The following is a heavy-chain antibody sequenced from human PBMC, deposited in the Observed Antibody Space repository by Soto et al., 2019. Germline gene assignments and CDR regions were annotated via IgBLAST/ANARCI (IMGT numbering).Heavy chain of an antibody. D-gene: IGHD2-21*01. V-gene: IGHV1-46*01. CDR2: INPSGGST. CDR1: GYTFTSYY. Sequence: ASVKVSCKASGYTFTSYYMHWVRQAPGQGLEWMGIINPSGGSTSYAQKFQGRVTMTRDTSTSTVNMELSSLRSEDTAGYYCAGDAGYSAAPGAFDFGAQGTLAPV. J-gene: IGHJ3*01. CDR3: AGDAGYSAAPGAFDF.